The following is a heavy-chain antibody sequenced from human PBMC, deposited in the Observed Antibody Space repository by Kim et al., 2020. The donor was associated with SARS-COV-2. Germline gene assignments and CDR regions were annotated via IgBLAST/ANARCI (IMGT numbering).Heavy chain of an antibody. CDR1: GFSFEGSA. D-gene: IGHD3-16*01. CDR3: AKDHPYYDVRNGHYFPIYYGMDV. V-gene: IGHV3-43*02. J-gene: IGHJ6*02. CDR2: ISAEGRTS. Sequence: GGSLRLSCAAVGFSFEGSAMHWVREFPGKGLEWISLISAEGRTSFYADSVKGRFIISRDNRKNLLYLQMNTLRPEDTALYYCAKDHPYYDVRNGHYFPIYYGMDVWGQGTTVTVSS.